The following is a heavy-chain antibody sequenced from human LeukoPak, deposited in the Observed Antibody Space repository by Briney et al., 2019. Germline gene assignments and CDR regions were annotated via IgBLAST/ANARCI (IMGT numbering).Heavy chain of an antibody. CDR3: ARSTSAIYYYGLDV. V-gene: IGHV3-23*01. CDR2: ISDGGGSTT. J-gene: IGHJ6*02. Sequence: RPGGSLRLSCAASEFIFRSYAMSWVRQAPGKGLEWVSVISDGGGSTTYYADSVKGRFTISRDNSKNTVYLEMNSLRAEDSAVYYCARSTSAIYYYGLDVWGQGTTVTVSS. D-gene: IGHD2-2*01. CDR1: EFIFRSYA.